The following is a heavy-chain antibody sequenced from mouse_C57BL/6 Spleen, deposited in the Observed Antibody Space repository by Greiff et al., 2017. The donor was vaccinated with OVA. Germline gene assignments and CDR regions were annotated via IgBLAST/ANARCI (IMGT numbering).Heavy chain of an antibody. J-gene: IGHJ3*01. D-gene: IGHD2-5*01. CDR1: GYTFTDYE. Sequence: VQLQQSGAELVRPGASVTLSCKASGYTFTDYEMHWVKQTPVHGLEWIGAIDPETGGTAYNQKFKGKAILTADKSSSTAYMELRSLTSEDSAVYYCTRRGAYYSNYGFAYWGQGTLVTVSA. V-gene: IGHV1-15*01. CDR3: TRRGAYYSNYGFAY. CDR2: IDPETGGT.